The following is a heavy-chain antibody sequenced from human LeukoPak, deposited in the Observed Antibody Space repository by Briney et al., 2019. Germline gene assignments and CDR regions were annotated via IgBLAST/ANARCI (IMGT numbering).Heavy chain of an antibody. D-gene: IGHD6-13*01. Sequence: SVKVSCKTSGYTFTSYYMHWVRQARGQRLEWIGWIVVGSGNTNYAQKFQERVTITRDMSTSTAYMELSSLRSEDTAVYYCAADRSSSSWYGAFDIWGQGTMVTVSS. J-gene: IGHJ3*02. V-gene: IGHV1-58*02. CDR2: IVVGSGNT. CDR1: GYTFTSYY. CDR3: AADRSSSSWYGAFDI.